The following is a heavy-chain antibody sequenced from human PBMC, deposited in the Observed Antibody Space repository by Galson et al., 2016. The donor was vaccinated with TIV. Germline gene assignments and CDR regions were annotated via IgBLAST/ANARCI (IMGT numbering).Heavy chain of an antibody. CDR1: GYTFTNYG. CDR3: ERDRGSMTMILVVDYYYGMDV. D-gene: IGHD3-22*01. V-gene: IGHV1-18*01. CDR2: ISGHTGNT. Sequence: SVKVSCKASGYTFTNYGISWVRRAPGQGLEWMGWISGHTGNTDYARKFQGRLLMTTDTSTGTAFMELRSLTSDDTAVYYCERDRGSMTMILVVDYYYGMDVWGQGTTVTVSS. J-gene: IGHJ6*02.